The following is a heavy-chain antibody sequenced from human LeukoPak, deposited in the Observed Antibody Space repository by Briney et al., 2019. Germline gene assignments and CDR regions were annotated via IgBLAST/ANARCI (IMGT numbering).Heavy chain of an antibody. V-gene: IGHV4-61*02. J-gene: IGHJ3*02. CDR1: GGSISSGSYY. Sequence: SETLSLTCTVSGGSISSGSYYWSWIRQPAGKGLEWIGRIYTSGSTNYNPSIKSRVTISVDTSKNQFSLKLSSVTAADTAVYYCARGGSSHHAGIWGQGTMVTVSS. D-gene: IGHD6-13*01. CDR3: ARGGSSHHAGI. CDR2: IYTSGST.